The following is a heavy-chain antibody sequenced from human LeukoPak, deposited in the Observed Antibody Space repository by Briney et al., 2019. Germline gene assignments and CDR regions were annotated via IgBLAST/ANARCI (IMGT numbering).Heavy chain of an antibody. CDR3: ARQWQSTGFDY. CDR1: GYSISSGYY. D-gene: IGHD2-2*01. J-gene: IGHJ4*02. CDR2: IYHSGST. V-gene: IGHV4-38-2*01. Sequence: PSETLSLTCAVSGYSISSGYYWGWIRQPPGKGLEWIGSIYHSGSTHYNSSLKSRITISVGTSKNQFSLKLSSVTAADTAVYYCARQWQSTGFDYWGQGTLVTVSS.